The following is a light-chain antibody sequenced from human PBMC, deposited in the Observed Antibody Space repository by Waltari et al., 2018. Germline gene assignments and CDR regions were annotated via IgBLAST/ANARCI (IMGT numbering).Light chain of an antibody. CDR3: QQYYITPPT. CDR1: QSVLYSSNNKNY. V-gene: IGKV4-1*01. Sequence: DLVMTQSPDSLAVSLGERATINCKSSQSVLYSSNNKNYLAWYQQKPVQPPKLLFYWASTRESGVPDRFSGSGSGTDFTLTISSLQAEDVAVYYCQQYYITPPTFGGGTKVEIK. CDR2: WAS. J-gene: IGKJ4*01.